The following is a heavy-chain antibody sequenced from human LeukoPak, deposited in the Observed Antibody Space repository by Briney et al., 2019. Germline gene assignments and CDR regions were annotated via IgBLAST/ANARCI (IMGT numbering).Heavy chain of an antibody. Sequence: ASVKVSCKASGYTFTSYYMHWVRQAPGQGLEWMGRINPNSGGTNYAQKFQGRVTMTRDTSISTAYMELSRLRSDDTAVYYCASQPCSSTSCQNWFDPWGQGTLVTVSS. V-gene: IGHV1-2*06. CDR1: GYTFTSYY. J-gene: IGHJ5*02. CDR3: ASQPCSSTSCQNWFDP. D-gene: IGHD2-2*01. CDR2: INPNSGGT.